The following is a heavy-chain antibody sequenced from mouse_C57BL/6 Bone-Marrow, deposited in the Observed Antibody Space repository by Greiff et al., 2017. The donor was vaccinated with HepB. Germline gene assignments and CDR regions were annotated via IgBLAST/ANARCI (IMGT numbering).Heavy chain of an antibody. Sequence: DVQLVESGPVLVKPGASVKMSCKASGYTFTDYYMNWVKQSHGKSLEWIGVINPYNGGTSYNQKFKGKATLTVDKSSSTAYMELNSLTSEDSAVYYCARSRVEGGFADWGQGTLVTVSA. CDR2: INPYNGGT. V-gene: IGHV1-19*01. D-gene: IGHD1-1*01. J-gene: IGHJ3*01. CDR3: ARSRVEGGFAD. CDR1: GYTFTDYY.